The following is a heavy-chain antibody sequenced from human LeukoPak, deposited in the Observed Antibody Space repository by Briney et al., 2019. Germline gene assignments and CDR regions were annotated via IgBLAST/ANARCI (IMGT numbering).Heavy chain of an antibody. J-gene: IGHJ6*03. Sequence: GGSLRLSCAASGFTFSSYAMSWVRQAPGKGLEWVSAISGSGGSTYYADSVKGRFTIPRDNSKNTLYLQMNSLRAEDTAVYYCAKVGSSSVYYYYYMDVWGKGTTVTVSS. V-gene: IGHV3-23*01. CDR2: ISGSGGST. CDR3: AKVGSSSVYYYYYMDV. D-gene: IGHD6-6*01. CDR1: GFTFSSYA.